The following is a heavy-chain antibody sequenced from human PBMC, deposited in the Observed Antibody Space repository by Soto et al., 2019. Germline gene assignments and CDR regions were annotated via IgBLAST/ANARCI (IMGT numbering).Heavy chain of an antibody. J-gene: IGHJ4*02. CDR3: ARRIGWYHY. CDR1: GGSISSNSHY. Sequence: PSETLSHSCTVSGGSISSNSHYWGWIRQPPGKGLEWIGSIHYSGSTYYNPSLKSRVTISVDTSKNQFSLKLSSVTAADTAVYYCARRIGWYHYWGQGTLVTVS. CDR2: IHYSGST. D-gene: IGHD6-19*01. V-gene: IGHV4-39*01.